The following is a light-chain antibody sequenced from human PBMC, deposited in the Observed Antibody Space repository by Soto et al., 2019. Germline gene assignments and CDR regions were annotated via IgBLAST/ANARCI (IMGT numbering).Light chain of an antibody. CDR3: QQYNSYPST. Sequence: MTQPPSTVSASVGDGVTITCRASQSISTWLAWYQQKPGNAPKLLIYDASTLESGVPSGFSGSGSGTEFTLTISSLQPDDFATYYCQQYNSYPSTFGQGTRLEIK. CDR2: DAS. V-gene: IGKV1-5*01. CDR1: QSISTW. J-gene: IGKJ5*01.